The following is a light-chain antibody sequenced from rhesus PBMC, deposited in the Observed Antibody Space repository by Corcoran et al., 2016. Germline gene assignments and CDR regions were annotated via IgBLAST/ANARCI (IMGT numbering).Light chain of an antibody. CDR2: GAS. V-gene: IGKV3-24*04. CDR3: LQSSNWPYS. J-gene: IGKJ2*01. Sequence: EIVMTQSPATLALSSGERATLSCRASQSINTYLARYHQRPGPAPRPPHNGASHRATGIPYRFSGSGYGTEFTLTIISLGPEYVGIYFCLQSSNWPYSFGQGTKVEIK. CDR1: QSINTY.